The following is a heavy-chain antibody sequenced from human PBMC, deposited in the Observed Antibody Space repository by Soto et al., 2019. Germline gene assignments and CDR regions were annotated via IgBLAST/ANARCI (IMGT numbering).Heavy chain of an antibody. CDR1: GGSISGYY. V-gene: IGHV4-59*08. Sequence: QVQLQESGPGLVKTSETLSLTCTVSGGSISGYYWTWIRQPPGKGLEWIGYIYSSGNTNYNPSLQSRVTISVDTSKNQFSLKLSSVTAADTAVYYCARLACSTTRCFTYFDYWGQGALVTVSS. J-gene: IGHJ4*02. CDR2: IYSSGNT. CDR3: ARLACSTTRCFTYFDY. D-gene: IGHD2-2*02.